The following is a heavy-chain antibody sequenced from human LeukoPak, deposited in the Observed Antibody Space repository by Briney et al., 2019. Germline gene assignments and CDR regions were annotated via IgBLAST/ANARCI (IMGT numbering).Heavy chain of an antibody. D-gene: IGHD1-26*01. V-gene: IGHV3-43*01. CDR2: ISWDGGST. J-gene: IGHJ4*02. CDR1: GFTFDDYT. CDR3: AKDNRSVGALDY. Sequence: QAGGSLRLSCAASGFTFDDYTMHWVRHAPGKGLEWVSLISWDGGSTYYADSVKGRFTISRNNSKNSLYLQMNSLRTEDTALYYCAKDNRSVGALDYWGQGTLVTVSS.